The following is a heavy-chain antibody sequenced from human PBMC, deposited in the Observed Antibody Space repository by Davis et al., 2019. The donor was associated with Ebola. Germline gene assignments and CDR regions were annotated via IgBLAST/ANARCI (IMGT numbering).Heavy chain of an antibody. CDR1: GGTFSSYA. CDR2: IIPIFGTA. D-gene: IGHD2-15*01. Sequence: SVKVSCKASGGTFSSYAISWVRQAPGQGLEWMGGIIPIFGTANYAQKFQGRVTMTRDTSTSTVYMELSSLRSEDTAVYYCATVLHSRVVAATDYYGMDVWGQGTTVTVSS. V-gene: IGHV1-69*05. CDR3: ATVLHSRVVAATDYYGMDV. J-gene: IGHJ6*02.